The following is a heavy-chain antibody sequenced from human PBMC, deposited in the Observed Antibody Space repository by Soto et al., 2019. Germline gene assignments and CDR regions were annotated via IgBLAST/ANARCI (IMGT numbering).Heavy chain of an antibody. J-gene: IGHJ4*02. CDR3: AKHDYGDYVLDY. CDR1: GYTFTSYG. CDR2: ISAYNGNT. Sequence: ASVKVSCKASGYTFTSYGISWVRQAPGRGLEWMGWISAYNGNTNYAQKLQGRVTMTTDTSTSTAYMELRSLRSDDTAVYYCAKHDYGDYVLDYWGQGTLVTVSS. V-gene: IGHV1-18*01. D-gene: IGHD4-17*01.